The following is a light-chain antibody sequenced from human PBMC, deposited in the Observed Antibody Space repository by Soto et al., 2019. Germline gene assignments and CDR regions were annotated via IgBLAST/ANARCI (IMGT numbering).Light chain of an antibody. CDR3: QQYKNRPPLP. V-gene: IGKV3-15*01. CDR1: QSVSSY. CDR2: GAS. J-gene: IGKJ4*01. Sequence: TQWPAALSSSPEVRSTLSCRASQSVSSYLAWYQQKPGQAPSLLIYGASTRATDIPPRFSGSWSGTGFTITITCLHSEDTAVHFRQQYKNRPPLPFGGGTKVDIK.